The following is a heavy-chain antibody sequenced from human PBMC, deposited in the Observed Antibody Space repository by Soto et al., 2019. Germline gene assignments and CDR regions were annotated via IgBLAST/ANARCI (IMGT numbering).Heavy chain of an antibody. Sequence: GGSLRLSCAASGFNFSDYYMSWIRQAPGKGLEWVSYISSSGSTIYYADSVKGRFTISRDNAKNSLYLQMNSLRAEDTAVYYCAIDGGGVATITAFDIWGQGTMVTVSS. J-gene: IGHJ3*02. CDR2: ISSSGSTI. V-gene: IGHV3-11*01. CDR3: AIDGGGVATITAFDI. CDR1: GFNFSDYY. D-gene: IGHD5-12*01.